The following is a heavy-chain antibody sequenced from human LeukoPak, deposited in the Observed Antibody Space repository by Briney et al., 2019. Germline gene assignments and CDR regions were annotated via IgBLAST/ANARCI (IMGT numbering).Heavy chain of an antibody. CDR2: IKQDGSEK. Sequence: AGGSLRLSCAPSGFTFSTYWMSWVRQAPGKGLEWVANIKQDGSEKYYVDSVKGRFTISRDNAKNALYLQMNSLRAEDTAVYYCARRPRYNWNPISWGQGTLVTVSS. J-gene: IGHJ5*02. D-gene: IGHD1-20*01. CDR3: ARRPRYNWNPIS. V-gene: IGHV3-7*03. CDR1: GFTFSTYW.